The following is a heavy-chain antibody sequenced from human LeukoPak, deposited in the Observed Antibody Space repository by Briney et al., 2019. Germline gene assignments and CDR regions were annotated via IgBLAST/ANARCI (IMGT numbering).Heavy chain of an antibody. D-gene: IGHD3-22*01. CDR3: ARAAWYYYDSSGYYYLAGFDY. CDR1: GFTFSSYW. Sequence: GGPLRLSCAASGFTFSSYWMHWVRQAPGKGLVWVSRINSDGSSTSYADSVKGRFTISRDNAKNTLYLQMNSLRAEDTAVYYRARAAWYYYDSSGYYYLAGFDYWGQGTLVTVSS. CDR2: INSDGSST. V-gene: IGHV3-74*01. J-gene: IGHJ4*02.